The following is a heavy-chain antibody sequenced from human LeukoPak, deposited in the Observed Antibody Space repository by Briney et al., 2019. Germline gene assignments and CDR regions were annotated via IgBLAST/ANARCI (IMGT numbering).Heavy chain of an antibody. J-gene: IGHJ4*02. Sequence: ASVKVSCKASGYTFTSYGISWVRQAPGQGLEWMGWINTNTGNPTYAQGFTGRFVFSLDTSVSTAYLQISSLKAEDTAVYYCARAVNDYGDYGDLFDYWGQGTLVTVSS. CDR3: ARAVNDYGDYGDLFDY. D-gene: IGHD4-17*01. CDR1: GYTFTSYG. V-gene: IGHV7-4-1*02. CDR2: INTNTGNP.